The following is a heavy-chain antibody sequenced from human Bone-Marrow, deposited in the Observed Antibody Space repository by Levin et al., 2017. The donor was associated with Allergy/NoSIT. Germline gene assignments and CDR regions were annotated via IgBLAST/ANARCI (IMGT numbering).Heavy chain of an antibody. J-gene: IGHJ6*02. CDR2: INHSGST. Sequence: TGGSLRLSCAVYGGSFSGYYWSWIRQPPGKGLEWIGEINHSGSTNYNPSLKSRVTISVDTSKNQFSLKLSSVTAADTAVYYCARGRSFSGGGYYYDGMDVWGQGTTVTVSS. CDR3: ARGRSFSGGGYYYDGMDV. D-gene: IGHD3-16*01. CDR1: GGSFSGYY. V-gene: IGHV4-34*01.